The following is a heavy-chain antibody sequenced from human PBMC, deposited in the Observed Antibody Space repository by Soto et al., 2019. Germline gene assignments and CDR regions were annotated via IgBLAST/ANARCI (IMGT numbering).Heavy chain of an antibody. CDR3: ARMRDSSGYYEPYFDY. CDR1: GGSISSGGYY. J-gene: IGHJ4*01. CDR2: IYYSGST. D-gene: IGHD3-22*01. Sequence: SETLSLTCAVSGGSISSGGYYWSWIRQHPGKGLEWIGYIYYSGSTYYNPSLKSRVTISVDTSKNQFSLKLSPVTAADTAVYYCARMRDSSGYYEPYFDYWGQGTLVTVSS. V-gene: IGHV4-31*11.